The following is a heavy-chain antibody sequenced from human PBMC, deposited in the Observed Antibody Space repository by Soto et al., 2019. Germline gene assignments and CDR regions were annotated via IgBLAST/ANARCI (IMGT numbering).Heavy chain of an antibody. CDR1: EFAFSNYW. J-gene: IGHJ6*02. CDR2: INTDGRIT. D-gene: IGHD5-12*01. Sequence: TGGSLRLSCAASEFAFSNYWMHWVRQAPGKGLVWVSRINTDGRITSYADSVKGRFTISRDNAKNTLYLQMNSLRAEDTAVYYCARDGDGYKNHYYGMDVWGQGTTVTVSS. V-gene: IGHV3-74*01. CDR3: ARDGDGYKNHYYGMDV.